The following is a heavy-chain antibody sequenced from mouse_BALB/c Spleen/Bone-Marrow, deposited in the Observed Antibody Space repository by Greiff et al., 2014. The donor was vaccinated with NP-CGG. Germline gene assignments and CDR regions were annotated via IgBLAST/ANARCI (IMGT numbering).Heavy chain of an antibody. V-gene: IGHV1-31*01. Sequence: EVQLQQSGPELVKPGASVKISCKASGYSFTGYYMHWVKQSHVKSLEWIGRINPYNGATSYNQNFKDKASLTVDKSSSTAYMELHSLTSEDSAVYYCARGIYYGGYSDYWGQGTTLTDSS. J-gene: IGHJ2*01. D-gene: IGHD1-1*01. CDR1: GYSFTGYY. CDR3: ARGIYYGGYSDY. CDR2: INPYNGAT.